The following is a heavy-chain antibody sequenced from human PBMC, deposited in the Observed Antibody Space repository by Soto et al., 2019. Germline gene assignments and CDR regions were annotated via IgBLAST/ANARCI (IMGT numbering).Heavy chain of an antibody. V-gene: IGHV3-30-3*01. D-gene: IGHD3-10*01. Sequence: GGSLRLSCAASGFVFSDYAMHWVRQAPGKGLEWVAVISYDGSNKYYADSVKGRFTISRDSSENTLFLQMDSLRVEDTAVYYCARDVGGSGSFFVYWGQGTLVTVSS. CDR1: GFVFSDYA. CDR3: ARDVGGSGSFFVY. CDR2: ISYDGSNK. J-gene: IGHJ4*02.